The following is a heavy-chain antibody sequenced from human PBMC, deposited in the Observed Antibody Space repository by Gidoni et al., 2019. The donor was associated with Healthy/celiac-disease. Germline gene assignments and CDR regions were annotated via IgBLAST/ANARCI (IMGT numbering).Heavy chain of an antibody. D-gene: IGHD1-1*01. V-gene: IGHV4-31*03. CDR2: IYYSGST. CDR3: ARWWVVGTTGGRQRNAFDI. Sequence: QVQLQESGPGLVKPSQTLSLTCPVSGGSTSRVGSYWSWIRQHPGKGLEWIGYIYYSGSTYYNPSLKSRVTISVDTSKNQFSLKLSSVTAADTAVYYCARWWVVGTTGGRQRNAFDIWGQGTMVTVSS. J-gene: IGHJ3*02. CDR1: GGSTSRVGSY.